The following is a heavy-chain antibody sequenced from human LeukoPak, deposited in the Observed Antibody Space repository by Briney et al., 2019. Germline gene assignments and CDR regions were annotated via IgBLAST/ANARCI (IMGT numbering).Heavy chain of an antibody. D-gene: IGHD3-22*01. CDR1: GFTFSNYA. CDR3: ARDSSVYYLDY. CDR2: INSNGGRT. Sequence: GGSLRLSCAASGFTFSNYAMHWVRQAPGKGLEYVSAINSNGGRTYYANSVKGRFTISRDNSKNTLYLQMGSLRAEDMAVYYCARDSSVYYLDYWGQGTLVTVSS. V-gene: IGHV3-64*01. J-gene: IGHJ4*02.